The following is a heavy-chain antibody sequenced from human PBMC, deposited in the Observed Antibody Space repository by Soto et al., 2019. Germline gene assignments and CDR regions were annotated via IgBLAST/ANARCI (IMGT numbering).Heavy chain of an antibody. CDR1: GGSISNYY. CDR3: ARGYCSGGDCYWFDY. CDR2: IYYTGST. V-gene: IGHV4-59*01. J-gene: IGHJ4*02. D-gene: IGHD2-15*01. Sequence: SETLSLTCTVSGGSISNYYWNWIRQPPGKGLEWIGYIYYTGSTNYNPSLKSQVTISLDTSKNQFSLKLSSVTAADTAFYYCARGYCSGGDCYWFDYWGQGTLVTVSS.